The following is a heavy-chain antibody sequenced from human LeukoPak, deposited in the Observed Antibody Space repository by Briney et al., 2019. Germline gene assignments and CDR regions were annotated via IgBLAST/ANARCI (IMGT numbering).Heavy chain of an antibody. CDR3: ARDLGYCSSTSCYTYFDY. CDR2: IYTSGST. V-gene: IGHV4-4*07. J-gene: IGHJ4*02. CDR1: GGSISSYY. D-gene: IGHD2-2*02. Sequence: SETLSLTCTVSGGSISSYYWSWIRQPAGKGLEWIGRIYTSGSTNYNPSLKSRVTMSVDTSKNQFSLKLSSVTAANTAVYYCARDLGYCSSTSCYTYFDYWGQGTLVTVSS.